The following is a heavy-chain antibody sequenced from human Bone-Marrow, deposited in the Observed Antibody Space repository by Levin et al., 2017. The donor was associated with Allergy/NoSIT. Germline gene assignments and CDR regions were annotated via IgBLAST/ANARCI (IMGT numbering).Heavy chain of an antibody. J-gene: IGHJ6*02. D-gene: IGHD3-16*01. CDR2: VDNRGTT. V-gene: IGHV4-61*02. Sequence: TSETLSLTCTVSGASMDSGIYYWTWIRQPAGTGLEWIGRVDNRGTTSYNPSLNSRVTIARDTSKIQFSLRLRSLTAADTAIYFCAREQQVTTSPMWGIYDTYYYIDVWGQGTTVIVSS. CDR1: GASMDSGIYY. CDR3: AREQQVTTSPMWGIYDTYYYIDV.